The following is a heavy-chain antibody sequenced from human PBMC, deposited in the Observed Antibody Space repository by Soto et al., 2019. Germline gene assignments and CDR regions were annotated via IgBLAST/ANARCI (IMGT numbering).Heavy chain of an antibody. CDR2: ISYDGSNK. CDR3: AKDPSSGWYGPLDY. J-gene: IGHJ4*02. CDR1: GFTFSSYG. V-gene: IGHV3-30*18. Sequence: PGGSLRLSCAASGFTFSSYGMHWVRQAPGKGLECVAVISYDGSNKYYADSVKGRFTISRDNSKNTLYLQMNSLRAEDTAVYYCAKDPSSGWYGPLDYWGQGTLVTVSS. D-gene: IGHD6-19*01.